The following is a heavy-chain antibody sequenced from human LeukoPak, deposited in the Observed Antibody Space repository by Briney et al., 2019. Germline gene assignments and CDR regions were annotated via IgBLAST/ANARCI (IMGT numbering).Heavy chain of an antibody. CDR1: GYSFSSYW. V-gene: IGHV5-51*01. CDR2: IHGGDSDT. J-gene: IGHJ4*02. Sequence: GESLKISCKGSGYSFSSYWIGWVRQMPGKGLEWMGIIHGGDSDTRYSPSFQGQVTISADKSINTAYLQWSSLKASGTAMYYCARHLYTSGWFSDYWGQGTLVTVSS. D-gene: IGHD6-19*01. CDR3: ARHLYTSGWFSDY.